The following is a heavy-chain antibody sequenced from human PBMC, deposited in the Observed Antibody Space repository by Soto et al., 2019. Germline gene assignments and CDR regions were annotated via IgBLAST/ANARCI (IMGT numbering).Heavy chain of an antibody. CDR3: ARSGRRQLGPSLYYYYGMDV. V-gene: IGHV1-2*02. D-gene: IGHD6-6*01. CDR2: INPNSGGT. Sequence: ASVKVSCKASGYTFTGYYMHWVRQAPGQGLEWMGWINPNSGGTNYAQKFQGRVTMTRDTSISTAYMELSRLRSDDTAVYYCARSGRRQLGPSLYYYYGMDVWGQGTTVTVSS. J-gene: IGHJ6*02. CDR1: GYTFTGYY.